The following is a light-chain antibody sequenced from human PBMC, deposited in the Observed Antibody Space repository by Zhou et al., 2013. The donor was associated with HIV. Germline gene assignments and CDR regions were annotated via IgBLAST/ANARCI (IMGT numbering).Light chain of an antibody. CDR2: SAS. CDR3: QQYNTYPCT. Sequence: DIQMTQSPASLSASIGDRVTITCRASQGIYNSLAWYQQKPGKAPDLLIYSASTLQSGVPSRFSGSGSGTEFTLTISSLQPDDFATYYCQQYNTYPCTFGQGTKLEIK. V-gene: IGKV1-27*01. CDR1: QGIYNS. J-gene: IGKJ2*02.